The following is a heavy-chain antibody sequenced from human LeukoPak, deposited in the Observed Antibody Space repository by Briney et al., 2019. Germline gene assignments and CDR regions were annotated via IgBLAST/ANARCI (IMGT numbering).Heavy chain of an antibody. D-gene: IGHD3-9*01. V-gene: IGHV1-2*04. CDR1: GYTFTGYY. CDR3: ARDRNPHVLRYFDWPNTPHDAFDI. J-gene: IGHJ3*02. Sequence: ASVKVSCKASGYTFTGYYMHWVRQAPGQGLEWMGWINPNSGGTNYAQKFQGWVTMTRDTSISTAYMELSRLRSDDTAVYYCARDRNPHVLRYFDWPNTPHDAFDIWGQGTMVTVSS. CDR2: INPNSGGT.